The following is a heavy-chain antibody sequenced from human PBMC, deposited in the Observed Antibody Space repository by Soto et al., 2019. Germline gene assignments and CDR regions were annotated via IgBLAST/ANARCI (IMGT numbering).Heavy chain of an antibody. CDR3: ARLPQFFWHAEESIRARYAVSAFLRNLSSDL. V-gene: IGHV5-51*01. Sequence: PGKGLEWMGIIYPGDSDTGYSPSFQGQVTISADTSTKTAYLQWSSLKASDTAIYYCARLPQFFWHAEESIRARYAVSAFLRNLSSDL. D-gene: IGHD3-3*01. CDR2: IYPGDSDT. J-gene: IGHJ2*01.